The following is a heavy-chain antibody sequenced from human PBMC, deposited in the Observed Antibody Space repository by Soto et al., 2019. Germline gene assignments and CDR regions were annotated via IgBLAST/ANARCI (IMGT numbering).Heavy chain of an antibody. CDR2: ISYSWST. V-gene: IGHV4-59*01. Sequence: QVQLQESGPGLVKPSETLSLTCTVSGGSISSYYWSWIRQPPGKGLEWIGYISYSWSTNYNPSLKSRVTISVDTSKNQVSLKLSSVTAADTAVYYCAREGVSSSWYYYYGLDVWGQGTTVTVSS. D-gene: IGHD6-13*01. CDR3: AREGVSSSWYYYYGLDV. CDR1: GGSISSYY. J-gene: IGHJ6*02.